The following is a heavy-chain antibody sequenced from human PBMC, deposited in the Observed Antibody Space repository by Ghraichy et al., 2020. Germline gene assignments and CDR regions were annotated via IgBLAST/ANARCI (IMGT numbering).Heavy chain of an antibody. CDR3: ARDLYPAAYAWGIERMGYFDY. V-gene: IGHV3-11*01. J-gene: IGHJ4*02. CDR1: GFTFSDYY. CDR2: ISSIGSTI. Sequence: GGSLRLSCAASGFTFSDYYMSWIRQAPGKGLEWVSSISSIGSTIYYADSVKGRFTISRDNPKNSLYLQMNSLRAEDTAVYYCARDLYPAAYAWGIERMGYFDYWGQGTLVTVSS. D-gene: IGHD2-2*01.